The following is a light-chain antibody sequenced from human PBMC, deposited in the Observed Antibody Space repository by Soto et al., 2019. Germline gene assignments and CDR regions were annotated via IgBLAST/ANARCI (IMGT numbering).Light chain of an antibody. CDR2: EVS. J-gene: IGLJ2*01. V-gene: IGLV2-8*01. CDR3: CSYAINNSFGA. Sequence: QSALTQPPSASGSPGQSVTISCTGTSSDVGGYNSVSWYQQHPGKAPKLMISEVSKRPSGVPDRVSGAKSGNTASLTVSGRQAEDEADYYFCSYAINNSFGAFGGGTKLTVL. CDR1: SSDVGGYNS.